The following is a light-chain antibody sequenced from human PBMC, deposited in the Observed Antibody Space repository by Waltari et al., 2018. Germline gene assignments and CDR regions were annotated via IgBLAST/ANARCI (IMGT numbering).Light chain of an antibody. J-gene: IGKJ3*01. CDR3: QQYYSYPAI. CDR2: AAS. V-gene: IGKV1-8*01. CDR1: QGISSY. Sequence: AIRMTQSPSSFSASTGDRVTITCRASQGISSYLAWYQQKPGKAPKILIYAASTLQSGVPSRFSGSGSGTDFTLTISCLQSEDFATYYCQQYYSYPAIFGPGTKVDIK.